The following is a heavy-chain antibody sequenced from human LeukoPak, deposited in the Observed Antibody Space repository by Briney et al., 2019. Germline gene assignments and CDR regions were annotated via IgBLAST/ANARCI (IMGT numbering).Heavy chain of an antibody. CDR3: ARDPLYSSSSSHWFDP. Sequence: SETLSLTCTVSGGSISSSSYYWGWIRQPPGKGLEWIGSIYYSGSTYYNPSLKSRVTISVDTSKNQFSPKLSSVTAADTAVYYCARDPLYSSSSSHWFDPWGQGTLVTVSS. CDR1: GGSISSSSYY. D-gene: IGHD6-13*01. CDR2: IYYSGST. J-gene: IGHJ5*02. V-gene: IGHV4-39*07.